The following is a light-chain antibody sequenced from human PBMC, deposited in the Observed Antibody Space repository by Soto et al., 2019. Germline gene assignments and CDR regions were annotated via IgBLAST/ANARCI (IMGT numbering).Light chain of an antibody. CDR1: QDISNY. Sequence: DIQMTQSPSSLSASVGDRVTITCQASQDISNYLNWYQQKPGKAPKLLICDASNLETGVPSRFSGGGSGTDFTFTISSLQPEDIATYYCQQYDNLPLTFGGGTKVEIK. J-gene: IGKJ4*01. V-gene: IGKV1-33*01. CDR3: QQYDNLPLT. CDR2: DAS.